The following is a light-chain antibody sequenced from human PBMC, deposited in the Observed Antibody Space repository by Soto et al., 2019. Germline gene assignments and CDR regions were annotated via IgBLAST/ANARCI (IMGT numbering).Light chain of an antibody. V-gene: IGKV3-11*01. CDR1: QSVSRY. Sequence: EIVLTQSPATLSLSPGERATLSCRASQSVSRYLAWYQQKPGQTPRLLIYSASNRATGIPARFSGSGSGTDFTLTISSLDPEDFAGYYCQQRGNWPLTFGGGTKVEIK. J-gene: IGKJ4*01. CDR2: SAS. CDR3: QQRGNWPLT.